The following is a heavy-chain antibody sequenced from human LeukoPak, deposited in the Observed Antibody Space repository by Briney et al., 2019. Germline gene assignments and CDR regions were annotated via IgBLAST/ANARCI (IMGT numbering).Heavy chain of an antibody. CDR3: ARDGGGDLDY. V-gene: IGHV4-59*01. D-gene: IGHD2-21*02. CDR2: IYYSGST. CDR1: GGSISSYY. Sequence: SETLSLTCTVSGGSISSYYWSWIRQPPGKGLEWIGYIYYSGSTNYNPSLKSRVTISVDTSKNQFSLKLSSVTAADTAVYYCARDGGGDLDYCGQGTLVTVSS. J-gene: IGHJ4*02.